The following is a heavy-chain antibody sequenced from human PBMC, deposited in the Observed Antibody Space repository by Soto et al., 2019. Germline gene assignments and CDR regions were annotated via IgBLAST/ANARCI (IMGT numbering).Heavy chain of an antibody. Sequence: QVQLQESGPGLVKPSETLSLTCTVSGGSISSYYWSWIRQLPGKGLEWIGYIYYSGSTNHNPSLKIRVTISVDSSRNQFSLRLNSVTAADTAVHYRARQGGTFDYWGQGNLVTVSS. CDR2: IYYSGST. J-gene: IGHJ4*02. CDR3: ARQGGTFDY. CDR1: GGSISSYY. V-gene: IGHV4-59*08. D-gene: IGHD1-1*01.